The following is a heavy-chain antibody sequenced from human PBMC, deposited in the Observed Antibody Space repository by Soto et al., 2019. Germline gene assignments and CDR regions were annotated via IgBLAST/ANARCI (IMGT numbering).Heavy chain of an antibody. CDR3: AKELVNSGWTYFDC. D-gene: IGHD6-19*01. CDR2: ISDSGGGT. Sequence: PGGSLRLSRAASGFTFNTYAMSWVRQAPGKGLEWVSAISDSGGGTYYADSVKGLFTISRDNSKNTLYLQMNSLRAEDTAVYFCAKELVNSGWTYFDCWGQGTLVTVSS. V-gene: IGHV3-23*01. J-gene: IGHJ4*02. CDR1: GFTFNTYA.